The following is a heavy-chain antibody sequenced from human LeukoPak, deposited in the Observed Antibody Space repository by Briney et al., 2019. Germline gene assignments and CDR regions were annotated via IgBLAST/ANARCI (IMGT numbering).Heavy chain of an antibody. CDR2: IYWNDDK. D-gene: IGHD2-2*01. V-gene: IGHV2-5*01. CDR3: AHNGVYCSSTRCYDY. CDR1: GFSLGTSGVG. J-gene: IGHJ4*02. Sequence: SGPTLVNPTQTLTLTCTFSGFSLGTSGVGVGWIRQSPGKALEWLALIYWNDDKRYSPSLKSRLTITKDTSKNQVVLTMTNMDPVDAATYYCAHNGVYCSSTRCYDYWGQGTLVTVSS.